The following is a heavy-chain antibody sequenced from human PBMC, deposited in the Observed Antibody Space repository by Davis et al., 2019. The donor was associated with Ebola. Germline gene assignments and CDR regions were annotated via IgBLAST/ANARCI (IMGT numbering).Heavy chain of an antibody. J-gene: IGHJ5*02. V-gene: IGHV1-8*02. Sequence: ASVKVSCKASGYTFTGYYMHWVRQATGQGLEWMGWMNPNSGSTGYAQKFQGRVTMTRNTSISTAYMELGSLRFEDTAVYYCARGRWVAARWFDPWGQGTLVTVSS. CDR3: ARGRWVAARWFDP. CDR1: GYTFTGYY. D-gene: IGHD6-6*01. CDR2: MNPNSGST.